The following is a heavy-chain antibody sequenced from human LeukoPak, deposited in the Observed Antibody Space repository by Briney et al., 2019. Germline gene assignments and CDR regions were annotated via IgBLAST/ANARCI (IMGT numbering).Heavy chain of an antibody. V-gene: IGHV1-2*02. CDR3: ARDLGTYYDILTGSTLDY. CDR1: GYTFTGYY. Sequence: ASVKVSCKASGYTFTGYYMHWVRQAPGQGLEWMGWINPNSGGTNYAQKFQGRVTMTRDTSISTAYMELSRLRSDDTAVYYCARDLGTYYDILTGSTLDYWGQGTLVTVSS. CDR2: INPNSGGT. D-gene: IGHD3-9*01. J-gene: IGHJ4*02.